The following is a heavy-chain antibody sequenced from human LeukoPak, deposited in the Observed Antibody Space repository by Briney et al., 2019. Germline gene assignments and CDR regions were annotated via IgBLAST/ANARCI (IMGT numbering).Heavy chain of an antibody. J-gene: IGHJ4*02. CDR3: ARSPNLYGGNSARIDY. Sequence: ASVKVSCKASGYTFTGYYMHWVQQAPGQGLEWMGRINPNSGGTNYAQKFQGRVTMTRDTSISTAYMELSRLRSDDTAVYYCARSPNLYGGNSARIDYWDQGTLVTVSS. CDR1: GYTFTGYY. D-gene: IGHD4-23*01. CDR2: INPNSGGT. V-gene: IGHV1-2*02.